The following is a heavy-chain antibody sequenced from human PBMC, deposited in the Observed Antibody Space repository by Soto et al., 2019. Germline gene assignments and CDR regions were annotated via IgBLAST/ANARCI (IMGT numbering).Heavy chain of an antibody. Sequence: TLSLTCTVSGGSISSYYWSWIRQPPGKALEWLALIYWDDDKRYSPSLKSRLTVTKDTSKNQVVLRMTNMDPVDTATYYCAHSRIGAAGLFDNWGQGTLVTVSS. D-gene: IGHD6-13*01. J-gene: IGHJ4*02. CDR1: GGSISSYYW. V-gene: IGHV2-5*08. CDR3: AHSRIGAAGLFDN. CDR2: IYWDDDK.